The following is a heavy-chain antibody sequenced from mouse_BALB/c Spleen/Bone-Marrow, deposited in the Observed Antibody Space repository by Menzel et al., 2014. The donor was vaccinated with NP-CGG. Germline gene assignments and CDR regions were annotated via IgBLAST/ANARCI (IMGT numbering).Heavy chain of an antibody. V-gene: IGHV1-12*01. D-gene: IGHD3-1*01. CDR1: GYTFTSYN. Sequence: LQQSGAELVKPGASVKMSCKASGYTFTSYNMHWVKRTPGQGLEWIGAIYPGNGDTSYNQKFKGKATLTADKSSSTAYMQLSSLTSEDSAVYYCARSGSSGYYAMDYWGQGTSVTVSS. CDR2: IYPGNGDT. J-gene: IGHJ4*01. CDR3: ARSGSSGYYAMDY.